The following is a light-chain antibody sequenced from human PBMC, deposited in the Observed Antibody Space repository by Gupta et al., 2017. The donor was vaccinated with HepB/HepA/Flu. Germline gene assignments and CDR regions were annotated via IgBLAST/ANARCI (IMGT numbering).Light chain of an antibody. Sequence: IQMTQSPSSLSASVGDRVTITCRASQSIARYLNWYQQKSGKAPKRLIYVASNVQSGVPSMFSGSGSGTDFTLTIRSLQPEDFATEDCQQRHSTLWTFGQGTXVEIK. V-gene: IGKV1-39*01. J-gene: IGKJ1*01. CDR2: VAS. CDR1: QSIARY. CDR3: QQRHSTLWT.